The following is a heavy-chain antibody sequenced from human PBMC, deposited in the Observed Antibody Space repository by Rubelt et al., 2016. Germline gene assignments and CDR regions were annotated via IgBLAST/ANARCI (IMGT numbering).Heavy chain of an antibody. CDR3: ARAQYSSGWTG. CDR1: GFTFSTTH. CDR2: ISSSGSTI. V-gene: IGHV3-48*02. D-gene: IGHD6-19*01. J-gene: IGHJ1*01. Sequence: SGGGLVQPGGSLRLSCAVSGFTFSTTHMNWVRQAPGKGLEWVSYISSSGSTIYYADSVRGRFTVSRDTAKSSLFLLMSSLRDEDTAVYYCARAQYSSGWTGWGQGTLVTVSS.